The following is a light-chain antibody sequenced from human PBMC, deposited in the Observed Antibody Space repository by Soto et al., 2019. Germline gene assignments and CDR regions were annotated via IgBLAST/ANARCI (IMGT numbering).Light chain of an antibody. CDR2: EVS. CDR1: SSDVGGYNY. Sequence: QSALTQPASVSGSPGQSITISCTGTSSDVGGYNYVSWYQQHPGKAPKLMIYEVSNRPSGVSNRFSGSKSGNTASLTISGLQAEDEADYYCSSYTGRVTFVIFGGGTKLTVL. V-gene: IGLV2-14*01. CDR3: SSYTGRVTFVI. J-gene: IGLJ2*01.